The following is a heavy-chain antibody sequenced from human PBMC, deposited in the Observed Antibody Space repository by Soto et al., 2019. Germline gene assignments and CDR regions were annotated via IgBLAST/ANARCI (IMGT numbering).Heavy chain of an antibody. V-gene: IGHV1-18*04. CDR3: ARXRYCSGGSCYPGDGMDV. Sequence: ASVKVSCKASGYTFTSYGISWVRQAPGQGLEWMGWISAYNGNTNYAQKLQGRVTMTTDTSTSTAYMELRSLRSDDTAVYYCARXRYCSGGSCYPGDGMDVWGQGTTVTVSS. CDR2: ISAYNGNT. J-gene: IGHJ6*02. CDR1: GYTFTSYG. D-gene: IGHD2-15*01.